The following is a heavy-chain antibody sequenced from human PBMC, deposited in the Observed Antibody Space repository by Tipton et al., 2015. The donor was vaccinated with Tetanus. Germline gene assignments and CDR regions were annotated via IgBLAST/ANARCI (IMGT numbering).Heavy chain of an antibody. CDR1: GFTFSSHW. CDR3: ATGRTLDY. J-gene: IGHJ4*02. D-gene: IGHD1-26*01. CDR2: ISSTSSYI. V-gene: IGHV3-21*01. Sequence: GSLRLSCAASGFTFSSHWMNWVRQAPGKGLEWLSSISSTSSYIYYADSVKGRFTVSRDNAKNSLSLQMKSLGDEDTAVYYCATGRTLDYWGQGTRFTVSS.